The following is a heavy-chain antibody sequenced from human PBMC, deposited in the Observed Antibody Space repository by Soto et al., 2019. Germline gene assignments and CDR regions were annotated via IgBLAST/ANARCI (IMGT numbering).Heavy chain of an antibody. CDR2: ISYDGSNK. Sequence: QVQLVESGGGVVQPGRSLRLSCADSGFTFSSYGMHWVRQAPGKGLEWVAVISYDGSNKYYADSVKGRFTISRDNSKNTLYLQMNSLRAEDTAVYYCAKDGLPDFWSGFDFDYWGQGTLVTVSS. CDR1: GFTFSSYG. D-gene: IGHD3-3*01. V-gene: IGHV3-30*18. J-gene: IGHJ4*02. CDR3: AKDGLPDFWSGFDFDY.